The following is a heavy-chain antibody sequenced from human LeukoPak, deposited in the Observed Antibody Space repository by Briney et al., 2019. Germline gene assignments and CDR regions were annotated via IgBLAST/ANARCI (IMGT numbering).Heavy chain of an antibody. V-gene: IGHV1-2*02. CDR2: INPNSGGT. CDR1: GYTFTDVY. J-gene: IGHJ4*02. D-gene: IGHD2-15*01. CDR3: ARGRPGGYFDY. Sequence: GASVKVSCKASGYTFTDVYIHWVRQAPGQGLEWMEWINPNSGGTNYAQRFQGRVTMTRGTSISTAYMDLSRLRSDDTAVYYCARGRPGGYFDYWGQGALVTVSS.